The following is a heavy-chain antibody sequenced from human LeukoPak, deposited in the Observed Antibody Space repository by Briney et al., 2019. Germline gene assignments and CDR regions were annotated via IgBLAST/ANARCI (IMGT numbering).Heavy chain of an antibody. CDR1: GYPFSIFG. Sequence: ASVKVFCKASGYPFSIFGMAWVRQAPGQGLEWMGWIGSYNGNTNFAQKFQGRVTITTDTSTRTVYMELSSLRFDDTAVYYCARAGAEVTSHFDVWGQGTLVTVSS. V-gene: IGHV1-18*04. D-gene: IGHD2-21*02. J-gene: IGHJ4*02. CDR3: ARAGAEVTSHFDV. CDR2: IGSYNGNT.